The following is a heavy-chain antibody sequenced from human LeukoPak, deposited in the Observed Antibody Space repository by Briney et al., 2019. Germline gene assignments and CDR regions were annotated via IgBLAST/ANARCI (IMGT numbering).Heavy chain of an antibody. CDR3: ARVGAIHN. D-gene: IGHD1-26*01. V-gene: IGHV3-30-3*01. Sequence: GGSLRLSCAASGFTFGSSWMHWVRQAPGKGLEWVAVISYDGSNKYYADSVKGRFTISRDNSKNTLYLQMNSLRAEDTAVYYCARVGAIHNWGQGTLVTVSS. CDR2: ISYDGSNK. J-gene: IGHJ4*02. CDR1: GFTFGSSW.